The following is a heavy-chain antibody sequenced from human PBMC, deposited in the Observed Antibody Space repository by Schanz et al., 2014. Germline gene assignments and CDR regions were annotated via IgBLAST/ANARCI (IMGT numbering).Heavy chain of an antibody. Sequence: QVQLVQSGAEVKKPGSSVKVSCKASGGTFSSYSISWVRQAPGQGLEWMGRIIPILGIANYAQKFQGRVTNTADKSTSTAYMDLSSLRPEDTAVYYCARSNYDDNSDYYNSFDYWGQGTLVTVSS. V-gene: IGHV1-69*02. D-gene: IGHD3-22*01. CDR1: GGTFSSYS. J-gene: IGHJ4*02. CDR2: IIPILGIA. CDR3: ARSNYDDNSDYYNSFDY.